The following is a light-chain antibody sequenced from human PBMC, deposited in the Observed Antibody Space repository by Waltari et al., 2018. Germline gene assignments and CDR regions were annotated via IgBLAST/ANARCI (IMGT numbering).Light chain of an antibody. V-gene: IGKV4-1*01. Sequence: DIVMTQPPDSLAVSLGERATINCKYRQSVLHNSNGKNYLAWYQQKPGKTPKGRRYWASSRQSGVPDRFSGSGSGTDFPLTINSLQAEDVAVYYCQQYYRSRTFGQGTKVEIK. CDR2: WAS. CDR3: QQYYRSRT. CDR1: QSVLHNSNGKNY. J-gene: IGKJ1*01.